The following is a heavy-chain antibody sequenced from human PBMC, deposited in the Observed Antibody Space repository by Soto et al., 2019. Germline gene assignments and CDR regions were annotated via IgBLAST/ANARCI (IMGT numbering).Heavy chain of an antibody. CDR1: GYIFVNYG. Sequence: QVQLVQSGDEVKKPGASVKVSCKASGYIFVNYGIAWVRQAPGQGLEWMGWISPYTGNTHSATQVQGRLTMTTDTTTTTANMDLGGLTSNDTALYYCVMGDNCFTPTPRNVWGQGTTV. CDR3: VMGDNCFTPTPRNV. CDR2: ISPYTGNT. V-gene: IGHV1-18*01. D-gene: IGHD3-16*01. J-gene: IGHJ6*02.